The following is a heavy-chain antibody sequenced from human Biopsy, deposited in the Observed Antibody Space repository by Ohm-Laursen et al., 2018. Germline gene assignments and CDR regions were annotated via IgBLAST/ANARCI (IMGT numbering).Heavy chain of an antibody. CDR3: ATTRSFDN. CDR1: GFSFSDYY. Sequence: SLRLSCAASGFSFSDYYMIWIRQAPGKGLEWVSYISSSGRTMYYADSVKGRFTISRDNANKSPYLQMNSLRAEDTAVYYCATTRSFDNWGQGTLVTVSS. CDR2: ISSSGRTM. V-gene: IGHV3-11*01. J-gene: IGHJ4*02. D-gene: IGHD5-24*01.